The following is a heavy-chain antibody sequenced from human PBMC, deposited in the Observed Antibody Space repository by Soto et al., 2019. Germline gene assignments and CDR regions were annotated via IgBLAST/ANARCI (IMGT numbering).Heavy chain of an antibody. CDR1: GFTFSSYA. V-gene: IGHV3-23*01. CDR3: AKAITMIVVVITPFDY. Sequence: QPGGSLRLSXAAPGFTFSSYAMSWVRQAPGKGLEWVSAISGSGGSTYYADSVKGRFTISRDNSKNTLYLQMNSLRAEDTAVYYCAKAITMIVVVITPFDYWGQGTLVTVSS. D-gene: IGHD3-22*01. J-gene: IGHJ4*02. CDR2: ISGSGGST.